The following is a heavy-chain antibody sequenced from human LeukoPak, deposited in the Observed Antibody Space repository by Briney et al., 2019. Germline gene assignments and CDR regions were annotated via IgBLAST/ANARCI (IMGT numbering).Heavy chain of an antibody. V-gene: IGHV3-21*05. J-gene: IGHJ4*02. CDR1: GFTFSSYA. Sequence: PGGSLRLSCAASGFTFSSYAMSWVRQAPGKGLEWVSYINSNSRDTNYVDSVKGRFTISRDNAKNLLYLQMNSLRADDTAVYYCAREIRGYSHGGNWGQGTLVTVSS. CDR3: AREIRGYSHGGN. D-gene: IGHD5-18*01. CDR2: INSNSRDT.